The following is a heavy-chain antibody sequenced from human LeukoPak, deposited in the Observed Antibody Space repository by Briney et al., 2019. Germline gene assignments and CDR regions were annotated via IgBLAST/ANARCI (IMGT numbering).Heavy chain of an antibody. Sequence: GESLKISCKGSGYNFTIYWIGWVRQMPGKGLEWMGIIYPGDSDTRYSPSFQGQVTISVDKSISTAYLQWSSLKVSDTAIYYCAIFDFLFGEIDNWFDAWGQGTQVTVSS. CDR1: GYNFTIYW. D-gene: IGHD3-16*01. CDR3: AIFDFLFGEIDNWFDA. V-gene: IGHV5-51*01. J-gene: IGHJ5*02. CDR2: IYPGDSDT.